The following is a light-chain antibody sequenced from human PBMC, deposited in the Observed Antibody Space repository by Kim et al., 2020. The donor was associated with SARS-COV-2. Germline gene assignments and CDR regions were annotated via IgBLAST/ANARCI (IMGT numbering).Light chain of an antibody. CDR2: DVS. Sequence: QSALTQPASVSGSPGQSITISCTGTSSDVGGYNYVSWYQQHPGKAPKLMIYDVSKRPSGVSNRFSGSKSGNTASLTISGLQAEDEAYYYCSSYTSSSTWVFGGGTQLTVL. CDR1: SSDVGGYNY. J-gene: IGLJ3*02. CDR3: SSYTSSSTWV. V-gene: IGLV2-14*01.